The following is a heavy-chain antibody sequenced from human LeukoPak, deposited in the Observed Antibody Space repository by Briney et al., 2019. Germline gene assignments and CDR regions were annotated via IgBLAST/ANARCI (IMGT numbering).Heavy chain of an antibody. J-gene: IGHJ6*03. CDR2: ISAYNGNT. CDR1: GYTFTSYG. D-gene: IGHD2-2*01. V-gene: IGHV1-18*01. Sequence: RWASVKVSCKASGYTFTSYGISWVRQAPGQGLEWMGWISAYNGNTNYAQKLQGRVTMTTDTSTSTAYMELRSLRSDDTAVYYCARVPDFAYYYYYYMDVWGKGTTVTVSS. CDR3: ARVPDFAYYYYYYMDV.